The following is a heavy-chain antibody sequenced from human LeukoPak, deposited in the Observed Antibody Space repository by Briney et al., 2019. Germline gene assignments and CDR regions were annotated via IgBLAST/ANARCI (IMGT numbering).Heavy chain of an antibody. J-gene: IGHJ4*02. Sequence: GGSLRLSCAASGFTFSSYWMSWVRQAPGKGLEWVANIKQDGSEKYYVDSVKGRFTISRDNAKNSLYLQMNSLRAEDTAVYYCARDDGASVRGYSGYIFDYWGQGTLVTVSS. CDR2: IKQDGSEK. D-gene: IGHD5-12*01. CDR3: ARDDGASVRGYSGYIFDY. CDR1: GFTFSSYW. V-gene: IGHV3-7*01.